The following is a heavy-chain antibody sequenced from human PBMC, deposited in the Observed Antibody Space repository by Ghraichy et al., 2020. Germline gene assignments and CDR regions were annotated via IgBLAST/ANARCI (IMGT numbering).Heavy chain of an antibody. D-gene: IGHD3-22*01. CDR2: IHYTGTT. CDR3: ARRGDSSRSDY. Sequence: SETLSLTCTVSGGSISTSSYYWGWIRQPPGKGLEWIGNIHYTGTTYYSPSLKSRVTMSVDTSQNQFSLKLTSVTAADTAVYYCARRGDSSRSDYWGQGTLVTVSS. J-gene: IGHJ4*02. V-gene: IGHV4-39*01. CDR1: GGSISTSSYY.